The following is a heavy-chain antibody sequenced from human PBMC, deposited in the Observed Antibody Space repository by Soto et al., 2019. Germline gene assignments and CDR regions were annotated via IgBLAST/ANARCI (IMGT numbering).Heavy chain of an antibody. J-gene: IGHJ4*02. V-gene: IGHV3-30*18. CDR3: AKSDYYDSSGYLDY. CDR2: ISYDGSNK. CDR1: GFTFSSYG. D-gene: IGHD3-22*01. Sequence: GGSLRLSCAASGFTFSSYGMHWVRQAPGKGLEWVAVISYDGSNKYYADSVKGRFTISRDNSKNTLYLQMNSLRAEDTAVYYCAKSDYYDSSGYLDYWGQGTLVTVSS.